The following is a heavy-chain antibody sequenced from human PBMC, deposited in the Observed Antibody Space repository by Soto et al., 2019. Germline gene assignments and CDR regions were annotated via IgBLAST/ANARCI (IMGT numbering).Heavy chain of an antibody. CDR2: ISSSGSTI. D-gene: IGHD2-2*02. V-gene: IGHV3-48*03. CDR1: GFTFSSYE. Sequence: EVQLVESGGGLVQPGGSLRLSCAPSGFTFSSYEMNWVRQAPGKGLEWVSYISSSGSTIYYADSVKGRFTIFRDNAKNSLYLQMNSLRAEDTAVYYCARDPLGYCSSTSCYTGVGYFDYWGQGTLVTVSS. J-gene: IGHJ4*02. CDR3: ARDPLGYCSSTSCYTGVGYFDY.